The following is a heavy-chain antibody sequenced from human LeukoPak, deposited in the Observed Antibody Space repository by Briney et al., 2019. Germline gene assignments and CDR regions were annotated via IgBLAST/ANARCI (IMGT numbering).Heavy chain of an antibody. V-gene: IGHV3-7*01. CDR1: GFTFSNYW. D-gene: IGHD1-26*01. J-gene: IGHJ4*02. CDR2: IKQDGSEK. CDR3: ARRLVGATTGEFDY. Sequence: PGGSLRLSCAASGFTFSNYWMSWVRQAPGRGLEWVANIKQDGSEKYYVDSVKGRFTISRDNAKNMLYLQMNSLRAEDTAVYYCARRLVGATTGEFDYWGQGTLVTVSS.